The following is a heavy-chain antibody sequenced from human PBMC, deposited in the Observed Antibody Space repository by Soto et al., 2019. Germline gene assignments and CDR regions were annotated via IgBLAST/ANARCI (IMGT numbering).Heavy chain of an antibody. CDR2: IWYDGSNK. J-gene: IGHJ6*02. D-gene: IGHD3-3*01. CDR3: ARDLDYDFWSGSSYYYYYGMDV. CDR1: GFTFSSYG. V-gene: IGHV3-33*01. Sequence: QVQLVESGGGVVQPGRSLRLSCAASGFTFSSYGMHWVRQAPGKGLEWVAVIWYDGSNKYYADSVKGRFTISRDNSKNTLYLQMNSLSAEDTAVYYCARDLDYDFWSGSSYYYYYGMDVWGQGTTVTVSS.